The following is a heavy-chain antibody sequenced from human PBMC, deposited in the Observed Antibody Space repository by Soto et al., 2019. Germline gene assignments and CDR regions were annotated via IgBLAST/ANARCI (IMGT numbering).Heavy chain of an antibody. CDR2: IWYDGSNK. CDR3: ARSHRIRDAFDI. V-gene: IGHV3-33*01. J-gene: IGHJ3*02. CDR1: GFTFSSYG. Sequence: QVQLVESGGGVVQPGRSLRLSCAASGFTFSSYGMHWVRQAPGKGLEWVAVIWYDGSNKYYADSVKGRFTISRDNSKNTLYLQMNSLSAEDTAVYYCARSHRIRDAFDIWGQGTMVTVSS.